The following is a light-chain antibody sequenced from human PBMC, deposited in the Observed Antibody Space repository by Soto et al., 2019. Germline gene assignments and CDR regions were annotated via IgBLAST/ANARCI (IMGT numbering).Light chain of an antibody. Sequence: QSVLTQPPSVSGAPGQRVTISCTGSNSNVGAGFNVHWYQYIPGTAPRLLIYDNDNRPSGVPARFSGSKSGTSASLAISGLQAEDDADYYCQSFWTFGGGTKLTVL. CDR3: QSFWT. V-gene: IGLV1-40*01. CDR2: DND. J-gene: IGLJ3*02. CDR1: NSNVGAGFN.